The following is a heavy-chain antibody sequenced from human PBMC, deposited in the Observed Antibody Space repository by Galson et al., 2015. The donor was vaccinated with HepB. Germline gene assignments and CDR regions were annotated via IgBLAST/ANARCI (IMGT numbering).Heavy chain of an antibody. V-gene: IGHV1-24*01. CDR3: ARFMISYYYYMDV. J-gene: IGHJ6*03. Sequence: SVKVSCKVSGYTLTELSMHWVRQAPGKGLEWMGGFDPEDGETIYAQKFQGRVTMTEDTSTDTAYMELSSLRSDDTAVYYCARFMISYYYYMDVWGKGTTVTVSS. D-gene: IGHD3-16*01. CDR2: FDPEDGET. CDR1: GYTLTELS.